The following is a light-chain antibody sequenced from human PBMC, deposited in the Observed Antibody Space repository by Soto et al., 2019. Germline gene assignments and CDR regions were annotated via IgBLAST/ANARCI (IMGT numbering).Light chain of an antibody. CDR1: SSNIGGNS. J-gene: IGLJ1*01. CDR2: DDN. Sequence: QSALTQPPSVSAAPGQKVTISCSGSSSNIGGNSVSWYHQLPGTAPKLLIYDDNKRPSGIPDRFSGSKSGTSATLGITGFQSGDEAEYYCGSWDSSLSAYVFGTGTMGTVL. V-gene: IGLV1-51*01. CDR3: GSWDSSLSAYV.